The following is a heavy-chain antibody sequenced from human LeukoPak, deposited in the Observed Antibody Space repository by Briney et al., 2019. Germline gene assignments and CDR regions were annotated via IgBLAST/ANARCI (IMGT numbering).Heavy chain of an antibody. J-gene: IGHJ4*02. V-gene: IGHV3-49*04. CDR1: GFTLGDYA. D-gene: IGHD6-19*01. CDR3: TRVNFKWLVLDY. CDR2: IRSKAYGGTT. Sequence: GESLKISCTASGFTLGDYAMSWVRQAPGKGLEWVGFIRSKAYGGTTEYAASVKGRFTISRDDSKSIAYLQMNSLKTEDTAVYYCTRVNFKWLVLDYWGQGILVTVSS.